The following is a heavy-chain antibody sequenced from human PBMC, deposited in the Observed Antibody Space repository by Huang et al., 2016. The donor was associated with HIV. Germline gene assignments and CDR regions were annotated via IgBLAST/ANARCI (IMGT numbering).Heavy chain of an antibody. Sequence: QVQLVQSGAEVKKPGASVTVSCRASGYTFISYGITWVLQAPGQGLEWMGWISPSYGYTNYAQQFQGRVTMTTDTSTNTVYMEVRSLRSDDTAVYYCARDLGTTVVPDGMDVWGQGTTVTVSS. CDR3: ARDLGTTVVPDGMDV. J-gene: IGHJ6*02. CDR2: ISPSYGYT. D-gene: IGHD4-17*01. V-gene: IGHV1-18*04. CDR1: GYTFISYG.